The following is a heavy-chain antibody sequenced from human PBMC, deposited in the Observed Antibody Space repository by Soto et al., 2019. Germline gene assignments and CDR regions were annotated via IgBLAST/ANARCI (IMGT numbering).Heavy chain of an antibody. Sequence: EVQLLESGGGLAQPGGSLRLSCAASGFTFRNNVLSWVRQAPGKGLDWVSGITGSGRDTYYADSVKGRFTISRDNSKNTLYLQMNSLRAEDTAVYYCAKSSGYSRVTWGQGTMVTVSS. CDR3: AKSSGYSRVT. CDR2: ITGSGRDT. J-gene: IGHJ3*01. CDR1: GFTFRNNV. V-gene: IGHV3-23*01. D-gene: IGHD6-13*01.